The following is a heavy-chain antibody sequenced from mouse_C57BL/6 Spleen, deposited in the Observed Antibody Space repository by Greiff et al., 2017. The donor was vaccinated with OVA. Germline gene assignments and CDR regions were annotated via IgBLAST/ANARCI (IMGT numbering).Heavy chain of an antibody. D-gene: IGHD2-4*01. V-gene: IGHV5-9-1*02. CDR1: GFTFSSYA. J-gene: IGHJ3*01. CDR2: ISSGGDYI. CDR3: TRDPVYYEYDAWFAY. Sequence: VQLKESGEGLVKPGGSLKLSCAASGFTFSSYAMSWVRQTPEKRLEWVAYISSGGDYIYYADTVKGRFTISRDNARNTLYLQMSSLKSEDTAMYYCTRDPVYYEYDAWFAYWGQGTLVTVSA.